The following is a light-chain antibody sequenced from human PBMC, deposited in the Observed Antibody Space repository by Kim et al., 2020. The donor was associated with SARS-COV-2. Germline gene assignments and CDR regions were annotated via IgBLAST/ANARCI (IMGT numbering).Light chain of an antibody. Sequence: IMLTQSPGTLSLSPGERATLSCRASHPVNNSYLAWYQQKPGRPPRLLIFGASTRATGIPDKCSGSGSGTDFSLTISGLCTDYFVFYHCQQYGSPPYTLAQGTKL. CDR1: HPVNNSY. J-gene: IGKJ2*01. CDR3: QQYGSPPYT. V-gene: IGKV3-20*01. CDR2: GAS.